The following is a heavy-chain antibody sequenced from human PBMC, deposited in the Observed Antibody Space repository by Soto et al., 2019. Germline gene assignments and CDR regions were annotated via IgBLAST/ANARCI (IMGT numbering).Heavy chain of an antibody. Sequence: GGSLRLSCAASGFTVSSNYMSWVRQAPGKGLEWVSVIYSGGSTYYADSVKGRFTISRDNSKNTLYLQMNSLRAEDTAVYYCARALTSIPIFGVVIKGSYYFDYWGQGTLVTVSS. CDR1: GFTVSSNY. J-gene: IGHJ4*02. V-gene: IGHV3-53*01. D-gene: IGHD3-3*01. CDR3: ARALTSIPIFGVVIKGSYYFDY. CDR2: IYSGGST.